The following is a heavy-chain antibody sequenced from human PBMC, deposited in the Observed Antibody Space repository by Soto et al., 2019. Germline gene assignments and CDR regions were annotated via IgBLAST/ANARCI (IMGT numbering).Heavy chain of an antibody. D-gene: IGHD6-13*01. CDR1: GFSFSSHW. Sequence: TGGSLRLSCAASGFSFSSHWMSWVRQAPGKGLEWVANIKQDGREKYYVDSVKGRFTISRDNAKNSLYLQMNSLRAEDTAVYYCARDGQLQQGAFDIWGQGTMVTVSS. J-gene: IGHJ3*02. CDR2: IKQDGREK. CDR3: ARDGQLQQGAFDI. V-gene: IGHV3-7*05.